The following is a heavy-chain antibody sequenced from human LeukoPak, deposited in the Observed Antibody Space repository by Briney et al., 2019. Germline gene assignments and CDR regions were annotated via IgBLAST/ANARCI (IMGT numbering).Heavy chain of an antibody. D-gene: IGHD1/OR15-1a*01. CDR2: IKSKTDGGTT. CDR1: GFMFSSFW. V-gene: IGHV3-15*01. Sequence: PGGSLRLSCTASGFMFSSFWMSWVRQAPGKGLEWVGRIKSKTDGGTTDYAAPVKGRFTISRDDSKNTLYLQMNSLKTEDTAVYYCTTASNWNKAYWGQGTLVTVSS. CDR3: TTASNWNKAY. J-gene: IGHJ4*02.